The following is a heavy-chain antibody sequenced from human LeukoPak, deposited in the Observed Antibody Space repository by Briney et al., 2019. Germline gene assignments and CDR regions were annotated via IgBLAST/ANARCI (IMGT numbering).Heavy chain of an antibody. D-gene: IGHD3-22*01. CDR2: ISSNGGRT. V-gene: IGHV3-64*01. CDR1: GFTFRSYG. CDR3: ATYYYDSGGFHFHH. J-gene: IGHJ1*01. Sequence: PGGPLRLSCAASGFTFRSYGMHWVRQAPGKGLEYVSAISSNGGRTYYANSVKGRFTISRDNSRNTLYLQMGSLRAEDMAVYYCATYYYDSGGFHFHHWGQGTLVTVSS.